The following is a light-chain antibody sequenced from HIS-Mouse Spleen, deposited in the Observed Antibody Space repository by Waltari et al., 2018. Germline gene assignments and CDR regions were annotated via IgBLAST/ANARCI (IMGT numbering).Light chain of an antibody. CDR1: SRDLGCYNH. CDR3: SSYTSSSTWV. CDR2: DVS. V-gene: IGLV2-14*03. Sequence: QSALTQPASVSGSPGQSITISCTGTSRDLGCYNHVSWYQQHPGKAPKLMIYDVSNRPSGVSNRFSGSKSGNTASLTISGLQAEDEADYYCSSYTSSSTWVFGGGTKLTVL. J-gene: IGLJ3*02.